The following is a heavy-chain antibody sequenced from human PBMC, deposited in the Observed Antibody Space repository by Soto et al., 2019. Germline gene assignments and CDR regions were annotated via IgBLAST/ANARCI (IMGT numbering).Heavy chain of an antibody. CDR3: AKAPGIAAAGTLFDY. J-gene: IGHJ4*02. V-gene: IGHV3-23*01. CDR2: ISGSGGST. CDR1: GFTFSSYA. D-gene: IGHD6-13*01. Sequence: PGGSLRLSCAASGFTFSSYAVSWVRQAPGKGLEWVSAISGSGGSTYYADSVKGRFTISRDNSKNTLYLQMNSLRAEDTAVYYCAKAPGIAAAGTLFDYWGQGTLVTVSS.